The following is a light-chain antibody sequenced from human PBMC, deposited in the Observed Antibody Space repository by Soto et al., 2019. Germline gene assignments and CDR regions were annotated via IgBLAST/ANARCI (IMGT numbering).Light chain of an antibody. J-gene: IGKJ1*01. CDR3: QQYGSSPRT. CDR1: QSVSSSY. CDR2: DAS. Sequence: ENVLTQSPGTLSLSPGERATLSCRASQSVSSSYLAWYQQKPGQAPRLLIHDASSRATGISDRFTGSGSGTDFTLTITTLEPEDFAVYYCQQYGSSPRTFGLGTKVDIK. V-gene: IGKV3-20*01.